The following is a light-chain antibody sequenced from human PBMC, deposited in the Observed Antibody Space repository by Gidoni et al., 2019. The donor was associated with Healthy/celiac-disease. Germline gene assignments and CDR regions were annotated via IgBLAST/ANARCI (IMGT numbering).Light chain of an antibody. CDR3: QQYYSTPT. CDR2: WAS. J-gene: IGKJ2*01. Sequence: VSLGERATINCKSSQSVLYSSNNKNYLAWYQQKPGQPPKLLIYWASTRESGVPDRFSGSGSGTDFTLTISSLQAEDVAVYYCQQYYSTPTFGQGTKLEIK. CDR1: QSVLYSSNNKNY. V-gene: IGKV4-1*01.